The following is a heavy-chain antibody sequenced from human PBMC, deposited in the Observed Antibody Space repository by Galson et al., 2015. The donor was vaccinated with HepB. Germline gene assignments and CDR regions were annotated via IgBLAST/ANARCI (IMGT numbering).Heavy chain of an antibody. CDR2: ISAYNGNT. V-gene: IGHV1-18*04. CDR1: GYTFTSYG. Sequence: SVKVSCKASGYTFTSYGISWVRQAPGQGLEWMGWISAYNGNTNYAQMLQGRVTMTTDTSTSTAYMELRSLRSDDTAVYYCARECHSSGWYRVYYYYGMDVWGQGTTVTVSS. J-gene: IGHJ6*02. D-gene: IGHD6-19*01. CDR3: ARECHSSGWYRVYYYYGMDV.